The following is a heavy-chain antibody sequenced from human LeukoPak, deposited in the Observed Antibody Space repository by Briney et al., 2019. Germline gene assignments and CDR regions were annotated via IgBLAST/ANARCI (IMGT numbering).Heavy chain of an antibody. J-gene: IGHJ5*02. CDR3: VGGGYYSNWFDP. CDR1: GGSISSYY. Sequence: SETLSLTCTVSGGSISSYYWSWIRQPAGKGLEWLGRIYTSGSTNYNPSLKSRVTMSVDTSKNQFSLKLTSVTAADTAVYYCVGGGYYSNWFDPWGQGTLVTVSS. D-gene: IGHD3-22*01. CDR2: IYTSGST. V-gene: IGHV4-4*07.